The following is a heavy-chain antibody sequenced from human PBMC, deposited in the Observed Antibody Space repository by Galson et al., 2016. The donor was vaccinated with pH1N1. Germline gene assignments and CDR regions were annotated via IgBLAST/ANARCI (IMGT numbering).Heavy chain of an antibody. CDR3: AREDWSYADTYYNCMDV. Sequence: SLRLSCAASGFSFDTYAMHWVRQAPGKGLEWVAFISYNGHDQSYADSLKGRFIISRDNSKNTLYLQLNSLRTEDTAVFYCAREDWSYADTYYNCMDVWGQGTTVTVSS. CDR2: ISYNGHDQ. CDR1: GFSFDTYA. J-gene: IGHJ6*02. D-gene: IGHD3-16*01. V-gene: IGHV3-30*03.